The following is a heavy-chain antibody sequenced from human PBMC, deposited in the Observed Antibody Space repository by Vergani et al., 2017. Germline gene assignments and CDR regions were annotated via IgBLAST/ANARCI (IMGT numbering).Heavy chain of an antibody. CDR3: ARVNTETNGHLYYYYYMDV. D-gene: IGHD4-11*01. V-gene: IGHV4-34*01. Sequence: QVQLQQWGGGLLKPSETLSLTCVVNGGSFTSYHWTWIRQSPGEELEWVGDIDHTGRPDYNPSLKSRLTMSVDKSRNQFSLTLNSVTATDTAIYFCARVNTETNGHLYYYYYMDVLGQGTAVTGS. CDR1: GGSFTSYH. J-gene: IGHJ6*03. CDR2: IDHTGRP.